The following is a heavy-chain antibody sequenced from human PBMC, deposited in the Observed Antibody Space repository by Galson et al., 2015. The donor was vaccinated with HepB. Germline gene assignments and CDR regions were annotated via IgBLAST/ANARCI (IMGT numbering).Heavy chain of an antibody. CDR2: ISYDGSNK. D-gene: IGHD5-18*01. V-gene: IGHV3-30-3*01. CDR3: ARDKGRGYSLQTTIFDY. J-gene: IGHJ4*02. Sequence: SLRLSCAASGFTFSSYAMHWVRQAPGKGLEWVAVISYDGSNKYYADSVKGRFTISRDNSKNTLYLQMNSLRAEDTAVYYCARDKGRGYSLQTTIFDYWGQGTLVTVSS. CDR1: GFTFSSYA.